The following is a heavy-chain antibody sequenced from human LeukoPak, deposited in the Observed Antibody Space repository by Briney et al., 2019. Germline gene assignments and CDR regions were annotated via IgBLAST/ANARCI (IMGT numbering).Heavy chain of an antibody. J-gene: IGHJ4*02. CDR2: IYPRDGST. Sequence: ASVKVSCKASGYTFTSNYIHWMRQAPGQGLECMGMIYPRDGSTSYAQKFQGRVTVTRDTSTSTVHMELSGLRSEDTAVYYCARDQEGFDYWGQGTLVTVSS. CDR3: ARDQEGFDY. V-gene: IGHV1-46*01. CDR1: GYTFTSNY.